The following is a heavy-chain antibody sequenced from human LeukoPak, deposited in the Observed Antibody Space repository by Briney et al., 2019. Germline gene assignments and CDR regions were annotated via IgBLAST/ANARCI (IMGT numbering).Heavy chain of an antibody. CDR1: GFSFSSCA. D-gene: IGHD5-18*01. J-gene: IGHJ5*02. CDR2: VSDDGNSR. CDR3: VKEGEGHSYAPKTGPQT. V-gene: IGHV3-23*01. Sequence: GGSLRLSCAASGFSFSSCAMSWVRQAPGKGPQWVFGVSDDGNSRYYADSLKGRFTISRDNSANTVYLQMNNLADEDTAVYYCVKEGEGHSYAPKTGPQTWGQGTLVTVSS.